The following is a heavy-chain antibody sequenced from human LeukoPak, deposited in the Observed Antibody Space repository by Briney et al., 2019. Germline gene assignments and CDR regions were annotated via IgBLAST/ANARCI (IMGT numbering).Heavy chain of an antibody. CDR1: GFTFDDYA. V-gene: IGHV3-9*01. D-gene: IGHD2-15*01. J-gene: IGHJ1*01. Sequence: GGSLRLSCAASGFTFDDYAMHWVRQVPGKGLQWVSGISWNSDTIAYADSVKGRFTISRDNAKNSLYLQMNSLRAEDTAVYYCARDRRGSGGDGYFQHWGQGTLVTVSS. CDR3: ARDRRGSGGDGYFQH. CDR2: ISWNSDTI.